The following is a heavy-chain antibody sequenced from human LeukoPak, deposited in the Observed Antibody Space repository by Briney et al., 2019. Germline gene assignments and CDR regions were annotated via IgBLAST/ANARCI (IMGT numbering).Heavy chain of an antibody. J-gene: IGHJ4*02. CDR3: ARVDSSSSWYGY. CDR1: RFTFSNYW. D-gene: IGHD6-13*01. V-gene: IGHV3-7*05. Sequence: GGSLRLSCAASRFTFSNYWMSWVRQPPGKGLEWVANINQGGSEKYYLNSVKGRFTISRDNAKNSLYLQMNSLRAEDTAVYYCARVDSSSSWYGYWGQGTLVTVSS. CDR2: INQGGSEK.